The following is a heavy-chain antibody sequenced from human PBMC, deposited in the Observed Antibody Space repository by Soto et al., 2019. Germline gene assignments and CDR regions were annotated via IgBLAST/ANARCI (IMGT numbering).Heavy chain of an antibody. CDR1: GFTFRTYY. CDR3: ARQYPSSSRHFDH. CDR2: ISAGSSNI. V-gene: IGHV3-21*01. J-gene: IGHJ4*02. Sequence: EVELVESGGGLVKPGGSLKLSCAASGFTFRTYYMIWVRQAPGKGLEWVSTISAGSSNIYYAPSVKGRFTISRDKAKNLLYLQINSLRAEDTAVYYCARQYPSSSRHFDHWGQGTLVIVSS. D-gene: IGHD6-6*01.